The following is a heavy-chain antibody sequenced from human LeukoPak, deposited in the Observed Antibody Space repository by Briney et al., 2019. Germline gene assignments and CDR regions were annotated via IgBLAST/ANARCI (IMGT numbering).Heavy chain of an antibody. V-gene: IGHV1-18*01. CDR2: ISAYNGNT. Sequence: ASVKVSCKASGYTFTSYGISWVRQAPGQGLEWMGWISAYNGNTNYAQKLQGRVIMTTDTSTSTAYMELRSLRSDDTAVYYCARDFLPMVVTPALFDYWGQGTLVTVSS. D-gene: IGHD4-23*01. CDR3: ARDFLPMVVTPALFDY. CDR1: GYTFTSYG. J-gene: IGHJ4*02.